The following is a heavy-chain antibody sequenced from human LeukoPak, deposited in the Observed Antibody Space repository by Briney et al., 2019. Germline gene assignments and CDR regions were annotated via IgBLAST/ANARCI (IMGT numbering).Heavy chain of an antibody. CDR2: ISASGSAT. V-gene: IGHV3-23*01. D-gene: IGHD5-24*01. J-gene: IGHJ4*02. CDR3: ARDKDGYNMEYYFDY. Sequence: GGSLRLSCAASGFIFSNYGMSWVRQAPGKGLEWVAAISASGSATSYADSVKGRFTISRDNSKNTLYLQMNSPRAEDTAVYYCARDKDGYNMEYYFDYWGQGTLVTVSS. CDR1: GFIFSNYG.